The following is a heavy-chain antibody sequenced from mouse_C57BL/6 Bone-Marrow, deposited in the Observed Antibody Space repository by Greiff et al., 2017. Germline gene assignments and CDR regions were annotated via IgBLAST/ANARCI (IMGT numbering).Heavy chain of an antibody. CDR2: INPYNGGT. D-gene: IGHD2-1*01. V-gene: IGHV1-19*01. CDR3: AYGNLITGTLYFDY. Sequence: EVQLMESGPVLVKPGASVKMSCKASGYTFTDYYMNWVKQSHGKSLEWIGVINPYNGGTSYNQKFKGKATLTVDKSSSTAYMELNSLTSEDSAVYYCAYGNLITGTLYFDYWGQGTTLTVSS. CDR1: GYTFTDYY. J-gene: IGHJ2*01.